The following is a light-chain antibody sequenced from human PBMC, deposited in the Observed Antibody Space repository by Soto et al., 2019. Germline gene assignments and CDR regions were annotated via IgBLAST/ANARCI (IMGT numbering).Light chain of an antibody. J-gene: IGLJ2*01. CDR2: ANT. Sequence: QSVLTQPPSVSGAPGQRVTISCTGSSSNIGAGYDVHWYQQLPGTAPKLLIYANTNRPSGVPDRFSGSKSGTSASLAITGLQPEDEADYYCQSYDSSLSGSGVFGGGTKLTVL. CDR3: QSYDSSLSGSGV. CDR1: SSNIGAGYD. V-gene: IGLV1-40*01.